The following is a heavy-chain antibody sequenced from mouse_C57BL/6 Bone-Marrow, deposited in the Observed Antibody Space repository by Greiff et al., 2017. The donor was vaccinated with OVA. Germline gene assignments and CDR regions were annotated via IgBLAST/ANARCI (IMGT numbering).Heavy chain of an antibody. CDR3: ARRHYDSSPWYFDV. Sequence: EVKVVESGGDLVKPGGSLKLSCAASGFTFSSYGMSWVRQTPDKRLEWVATISSGGSYTYYPDSVKGRFTISRDNAKNTQYLQMSSLKSEDTAMYYCARRHYDSSPWYFDVWGTGTAVTVSS. CDR2: ISSGGSYT. V-gene: IGHV5-6*02. D-gene: IGHD1-1*01. CDR1: GFTFSSYG. J-gene: IGHJ1*03.